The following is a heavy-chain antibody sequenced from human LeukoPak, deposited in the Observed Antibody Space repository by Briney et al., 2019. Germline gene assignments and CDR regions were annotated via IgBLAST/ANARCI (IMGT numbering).Heavy chain of an antibody. CDR1: GGTFSSYA. CDR3: ARDHGSGYYYMDV. Sequence: SVKVSCKASGGTFSSYAISWVRQAPGQGLEWMGGIVPIFGTANYAQKFQGRVTITADESTSTAYMELSSLRSEDTAVYYCARDHGSGYYYMDVWGKGTTVTVSS. V-gene: IGHV1-69*13. D-gene: IGHD3-10*01. J-gene: IGHJ6*03. CDR2: IVPIFGTA.